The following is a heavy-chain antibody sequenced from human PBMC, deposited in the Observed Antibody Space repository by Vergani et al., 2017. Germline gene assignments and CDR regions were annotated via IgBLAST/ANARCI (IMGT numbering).Heavy chain of an antibody. V-gene: IGHV3-21*01. Sequence: EVQLVESGGGLVKPGGSLRLSCAASGFTFSSYSMNWVRQAPGKGLEWVSSISSSSSYIYYADSVKGRFTISRDNAKNSLYLQMNSLRAEDTAVYYCARDSDITIFGVVHPDPYYYYYMDVWGKGTTVTVSS. J-gene: IGHJ6*03. D-gene: IGHD3-3*01. CDR3: ARDSDITIFGVVHPDPYYYYYMDV. CDR1: GFTFSSYS. CDR2: ISSSSSYI.